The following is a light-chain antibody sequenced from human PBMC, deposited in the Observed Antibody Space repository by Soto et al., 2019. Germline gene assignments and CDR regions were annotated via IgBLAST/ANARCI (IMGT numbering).Light chain of an antibody. J-gene: IGLJ2*01. V-gene: IGLV2-23*01. Sequence: QSVLTQPASVSGSPGQSLTISCTGTSSYVGSYNVVSWYQQYPGKAPKLMIYEGTKRPSGVSNRFTGSKSGNTASLTISGLQAEDEAEYYCCSYAGRSSLVVFGGGTKLKVL. CDR1: SSYVGSYNV. CDR2: EGT. CDR3: CSYAGRSSLVV.